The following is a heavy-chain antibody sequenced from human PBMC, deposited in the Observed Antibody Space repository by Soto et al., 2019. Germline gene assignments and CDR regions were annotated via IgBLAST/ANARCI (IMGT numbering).Heavy chain of an antibody. CDR3: AKAFYFGYGDYDPSLFDY. D-gene: IGHD4-17*01. Sequence: GGSLRLSCAASGFTFSSYAMSWVRLAPGKGLEWVSAISGSGGSTYYADSVKGRFTISRDNSKNTLYLQMNSLRAEDTAVYYCAKAFYFGYGDYDPSLFDYWGQGTLVTVSS. J-gene: IGHJ4*02. CDR2: ISGSGGST. V-gene: IGHV3-23*01. CDR1: GFTFSSYA.